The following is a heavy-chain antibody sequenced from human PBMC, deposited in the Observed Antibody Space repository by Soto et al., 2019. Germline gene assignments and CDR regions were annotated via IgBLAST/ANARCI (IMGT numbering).Heavy chain of an antibody. Sequence: ASVKVSCKASGYTFTGYYMHWVRQAPGQGLEWKGWINPNSGGTNYAQKFQGWVTMTRDTSISTAYMELSRLRSDDTAVYYCARGRVVAATMEYFQHWGQGTLVTVSS. CDR3: ARGRVVAATMEYFQH. V-gene: IGHV1-2*04. CDR1: GYTFTGYY. CDR2: INPNSGGT. D-gene: IGHD2-15*01. J-gene: IGHJ1*01.